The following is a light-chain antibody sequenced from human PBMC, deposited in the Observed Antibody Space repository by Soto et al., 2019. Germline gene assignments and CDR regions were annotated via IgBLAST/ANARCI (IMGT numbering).Light chain of an antibody. V-gene: IGKV1-12*01. CDR2: AAS. Sequence: DIQMTQSPSSVSASVGDRVTITCRASQSISSWLAWYQQKPGPVPKLLIYAASRVPSGIPSSFSGSGAGTEFPPTITSLPPEDFVTYYWQQGDSFPITFGQGTRLEIK. CDR1: QSISSW. CDR3: QQGDSFPIT. J-gene: IGKJ5*01.